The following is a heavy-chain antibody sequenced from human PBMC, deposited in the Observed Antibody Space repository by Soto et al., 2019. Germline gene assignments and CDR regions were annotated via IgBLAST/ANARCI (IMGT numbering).Heavy chain of an antibody. Sequence: EVQLLESGGSLVQPGGSLRVSCAASGFNFAGYAMSWVSQAPGKGLEWVSSISNTGGKTYYADSVKGRLTITRDNSRDTLSLQMNRLRVDDTATYFCVRRGLAVARQEYWGQGTLVTVSS. D-gene: IGHD2-8*02. CDR1: GFNFAGYA. CDR3: VRRGLAVARQEY. J-gene: IGHJ4*02. CDR2: ISNTGGKT. V-gene: IGHV3-23*01.